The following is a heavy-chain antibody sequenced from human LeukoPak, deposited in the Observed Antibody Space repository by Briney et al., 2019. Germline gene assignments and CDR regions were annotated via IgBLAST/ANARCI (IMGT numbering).Heavy chain of an antibody. V-gene: IGHV3-23*01. CDR1: GFIFGNYA. D-gene: IGHD4-17*01. CDR2: IRGSGGGT. J-gene: IGHJ3*02. Sequence: GGSLRLSCAASGFIFGNYALMWLRQSPGKGLEWVSAIRGSGGGTFYADTVKGRFTISRDNSKNTLYLQMNGLGAEDTAVYYCARDPNGDYIGAFDMWGRGTLVTVSS. CDR3: ARDPNGDYIGAFDM.